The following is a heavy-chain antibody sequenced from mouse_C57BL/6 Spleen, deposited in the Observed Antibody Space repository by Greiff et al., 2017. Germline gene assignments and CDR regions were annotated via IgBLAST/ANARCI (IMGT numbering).Heavy chain of an antibody. CDR3: ASRSSGYLDY. J-gene: IGHJ2*01. CDR2: IYPGDGDT. CDR1: GYAFSSYW. D-gene: IGHD3-2*02. V-gene: IGHV1-80*01. Sequence: LQESGASVKISCKASGYAFSSYWMNWVKQRPGKGLEWIGQIYPGDGDTNYNGKFKGTATLTADKSSSTAYMQLSSLTSEDAAVYFCASRSSGYLDYWGQGTTLTVSS.